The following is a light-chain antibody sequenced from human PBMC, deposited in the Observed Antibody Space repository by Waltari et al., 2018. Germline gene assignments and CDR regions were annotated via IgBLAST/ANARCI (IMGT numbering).Light chain of an antibody. CDR1: SRDVGSYNL. J-gene: IGLJ3*02. CDR3: CSYAGSTTFWV. V-gene: IGLV2-23*01. CDR2: EAN. Sequence: QSALTQPASVSGSPGQSITIPCTGTSRDVGSYNLVSAYQQHPGKAPKVLIYEANKRPSGVSTRFSGSKSGHTASLTISGLQAEDEADYYCCSYAGSTTFWVFGGGTKLTVL.